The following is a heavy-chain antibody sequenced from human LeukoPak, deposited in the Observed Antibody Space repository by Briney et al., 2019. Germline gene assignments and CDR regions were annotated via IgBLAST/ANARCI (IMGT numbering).Heavy chain of an antibody. CDR3: ARGVTVYYFDY. CDR1: GGSISSYY. J-gene: IGHJ4*02. Sequence: SETLSLTCTVSGGSISSYYWSWIRQPPGKGLEWIGYIYYSGSTNYNPSLKSRVTISVDTSKNQFSLKLSSVTAADTAVYYCARGVTVYYFDYWGQGTLVTVSS. V-gene: IGHV4-59*12. D-gene: IGHD1-20*01. CDR2: IYYSGST.